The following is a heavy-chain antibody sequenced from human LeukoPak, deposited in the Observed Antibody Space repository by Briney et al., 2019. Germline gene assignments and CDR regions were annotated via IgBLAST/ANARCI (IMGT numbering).Heavy chain of an antibody. V-gene: IGHV3-23*01. J-gene: IGHJ4*02. CDR1: GFTFSSYG. D-gene: IGHD3-3*01. CDR3: ARDRGVVIGFTSDY. CDR2: ISGSGGST. Sequence: GGSLRLSCAASGFTFSSYGMSWVRQAPGKGLEWVSAISGSGGSTYYADSVKGRFTISRDNSKNTLYLQMNSLRAEDTAVYYCARDRGVVIGFTSDYWGQGTLVTVSS.